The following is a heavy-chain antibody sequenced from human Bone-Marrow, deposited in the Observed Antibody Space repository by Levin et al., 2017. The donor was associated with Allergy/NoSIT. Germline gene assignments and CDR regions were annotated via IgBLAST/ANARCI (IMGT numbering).Heavy chain of an antibody. D-gene: IGHD4-17*01. J-gene: IGHJ2*01. V-gene: IGHV3-74*01. CDR2: INTDGSNT. Sequence: GESLKICCEATGLPFSRYWMHWVRQAPGKGLVWISRINTDGSNTDYADSVEGRFTVSRDNAKKTVYLEMNSLRADDTAVYYCARDLYGEGSAYFDLWGRGTLVTVSS. CDR1: GLPFSRYW. CDR3: ARDLYGEGSAYFDL.